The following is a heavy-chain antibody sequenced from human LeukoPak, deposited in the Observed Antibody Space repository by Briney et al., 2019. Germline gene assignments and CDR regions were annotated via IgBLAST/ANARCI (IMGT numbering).Heavy chain of an antibody. V-gene: IGHV1-69*04. CDR2: IIPILGIA. J-gene: IGHJ3*02. CDR1: GGTFSSYA. Sequence: SVKVSCKASGGTFSSYAISWVRQAPGQGLEWMGRIIPILGIANYAQKFQGRVTITADKSTSTAYMELSSLRSEDTAVYYCARDLETYYYDISGYYYDAFDIWGQGTMVTVSS. CDR3: ARDLETYYYDISGYYYDAFDI. D-gene: IGHD3-22*01.